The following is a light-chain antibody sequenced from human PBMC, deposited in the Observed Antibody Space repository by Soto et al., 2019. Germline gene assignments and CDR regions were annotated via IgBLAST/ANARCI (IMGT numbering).Light chain of an antibody. Sequence: EIVLTQSPGTLSLSPGERATLSCRASQSVSNNYLAWYQQKPGQAPRLLIYDASSRATGIPDRFSGSGSGTDFTLTISSLEPEDFAVYYCQQRSNWPWTFGQGTKVDIK. CDR3: QQRSNWPWT. V-gene: IGKV3D-20*02. CDR1: QSVSNNY. J-gene: IGKJ1*01. CDR2: DAS.